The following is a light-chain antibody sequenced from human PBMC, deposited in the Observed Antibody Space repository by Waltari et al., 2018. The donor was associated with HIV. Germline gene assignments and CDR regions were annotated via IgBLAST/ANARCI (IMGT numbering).Light chain of an antibody. Sequence: QSALTQSPSASGSPGQAVTISCTGTSSDIGSYDYVSWYQQHPGKAPQLIIYDVYKRHSGLPDRFSGSKSGNTASLTVSGLQTEDEATYYCSSYAGSKNRVVFGGGTFLTVL. CDR3: SSYAGSKNRVV. CDR1: SSDIGSYDY. V-gene: IGLV2-8*01. CDR2: DVY. J-gene: IGLJ2*01.